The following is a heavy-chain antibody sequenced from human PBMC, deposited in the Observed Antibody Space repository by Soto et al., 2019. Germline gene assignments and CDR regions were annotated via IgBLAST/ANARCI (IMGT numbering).Heavy chain of an antibody. J-gene: IGHJ4*02. Sequence: ASVKVSCKASGYTFTSYDISWVRQAPGQGLEWMGWISAYNGNTNYAQKLQGRVTMTTDTSTSTAYMELRSLRSDDTAVYYCAIELDYDSSGYSYFDYRGQGTMVTVSS. D-gene: IGHD3-22*01. CDR1: GYTFTSYD. V-gene: IGHV1-18*01. CDR2: ISAYNGNT. CDR3: AIELDYDSSGYSYFDY.